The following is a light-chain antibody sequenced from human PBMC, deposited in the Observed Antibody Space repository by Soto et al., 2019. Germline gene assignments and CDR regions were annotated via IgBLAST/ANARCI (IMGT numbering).Light chain of an antibody. J-gene: IGLJ2*01. CDR2: EVS. CDR1: SSDVGSYNL. Sequence: QSALPQPASVSGSPGQSITISCTVTSSDVGSYNLVSWYQHHPGKVPKLMIYEVSKLPSGLSNRFSGYNSGNTASLTISGLQDEDEADYYCCSYGGSGTWVFGGGTKLTVL. V-gene: IGLV2-23*02. CDR3: CSYGGSGTWV.